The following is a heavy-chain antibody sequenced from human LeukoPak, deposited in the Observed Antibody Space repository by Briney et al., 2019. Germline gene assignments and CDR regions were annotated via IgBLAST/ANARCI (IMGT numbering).Heavy chain of an antibody. CDR1: GYTFTGYY. J-gene: IGHJ5*02. CDR2: INPNSGGT. V-gene: IGHV1-2*04. CDR3: ARDSGGGRNNWFDP. Sequence: ASVKVSCKASGYTFTGYYMHWVRQAPGQGLEWMGWINPNSGGTNYAQKFQGWVTMTRDTSISTAYMELSRLRSDDTAVYYCARDSGGGRNNWFDPWGQGTLVTVSS. D-gene: IGHD2-8*02.